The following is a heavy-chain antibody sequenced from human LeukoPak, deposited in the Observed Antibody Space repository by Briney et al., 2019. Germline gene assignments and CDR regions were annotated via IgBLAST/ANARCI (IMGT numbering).Heavy chain of an antibody. V-gene: IGHV3-33*06. CDR3: AKNAAGESSSWYYYYGMDV. CDR1: GFTFSSYG. Sequence: PGGSLRLSCAASGFTFSSYGMHWVRQAPGKGLEWVAVIWYDGSNKYYADSVKGRFTISRDNSKNTLYLQMNSLRVEDTAVYYCAKNAAGESSSWYYYYGMDVWGQGTTVTVSS. D-gene: IGHD6-13*01. J-gene: IGHJ6*02. CDR2: IWYDGSNK.